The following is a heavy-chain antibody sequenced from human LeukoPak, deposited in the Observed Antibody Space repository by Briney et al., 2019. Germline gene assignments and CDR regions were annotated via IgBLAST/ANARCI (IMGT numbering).Heavy chain of an antibody. CDR2: IYPADSDT. D-gene: IGHD2-15*01. CDR3: ARHRLDCSGGSCYSSAFDI. Sequence: GESLKISCKGSGSSFPTYWIGWVRQMPGKGLEWMGIIYPADSDTRYSPSFQGQVTISADKSISTAYLQWSSLKVSDTAIYYCARHRLDCSGGSCYSSAFDIWGQGTMVTVSS. CDR1: GSSFPTYW. V-gene: IGHV5-51*01. J-gene: IGHJ3*02.